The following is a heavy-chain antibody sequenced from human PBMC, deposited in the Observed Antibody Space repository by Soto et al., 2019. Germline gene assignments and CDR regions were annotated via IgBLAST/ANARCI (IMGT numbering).Heavy chain of an antibody. Sequence: PSETLSLTCTVSGGSISSGDYYWSWIRQPPGKGLEWIGYIYYSGSTYYNPSLKSRVTISVDTSKNQFSLKLSSVTAADTAVYYCARGLRVDYYYYGMDVWGQGTTVTVSS. CDR1: GGSISSGDYY. D-gene: IGHD2-15*01. V-gene: IGHV4-30-4*01. CDR3: ARGLRVDYYYYGMDV. J-gene: IGHJ6*02. CDR2: IYYSGST.